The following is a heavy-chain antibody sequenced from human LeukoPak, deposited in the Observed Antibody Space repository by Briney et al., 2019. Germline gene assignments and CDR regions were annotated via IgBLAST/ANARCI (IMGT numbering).Heavy chain of an antibody. J-gene: IGHJ4*02. Sequence: GESLKISCKASGYNFTNYWIGWVRQMPGKGLEWMGIIYPDDSDTRYSPSFQGQATISADKSISTAYLQWSILKASDTAMYYCARHPGQVPDYWGQGTLVTVSS. CDR2: IYPDDSDT. V-gene: IGHV5-51*01. CDR1: GYNFTNYW. CDR3: ARHPGQVPDY.